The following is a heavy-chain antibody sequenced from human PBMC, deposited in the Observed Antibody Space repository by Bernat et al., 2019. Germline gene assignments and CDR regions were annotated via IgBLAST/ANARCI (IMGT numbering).Heavy chain of an antibody. CDR1: GYTFTSFG. V-gene: IGHV1-18*01. CDR2: ISAHNGDT. D-gene: IGHD3-10*01. Sequence: QVQLVQSGAEVKEPGASVKVSCKAFGYTFTSFGFSWVRQAPGQGLEWMGWISAHNGDTRYAQRLQGRVTMAIDTSTTTAYMELRSLTSDDTAVYYCAREWGYGSGTNYVQFDYWGQGTLVTVSS. J-gene: IGHJ4*02. CDR3: AREWGYGSGTNYVQFDY.